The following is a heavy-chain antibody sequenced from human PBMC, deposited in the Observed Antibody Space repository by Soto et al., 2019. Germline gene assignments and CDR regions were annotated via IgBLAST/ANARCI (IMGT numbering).Heavy chain of an antibody. CDR3: ARGPSSSPWFDP. V-gene: IGHV1-18*01. J-gene: IGHJ5*02. Sequence: QVQLVQSGAEVKKPGASVTVSCNASGYTFTTYGITWVRQAPGQGLEWMGWISDYNGNTNYAQKFQVRVTVTIDTSTATAYMELRSLRSDDTAVYYCARGPSSSPWFDPWGQGTLVTVSS. CDR2: ISDYNGNT. CDR1: GYTFTTYG.